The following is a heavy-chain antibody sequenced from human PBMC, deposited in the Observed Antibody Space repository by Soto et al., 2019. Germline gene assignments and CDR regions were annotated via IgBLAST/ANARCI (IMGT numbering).Heavy chain of an antibody. J-gene: IGHJ4*02. V-gene: IGHV3-23*01. CDR1: GFTFSSSA. D-gene: IGHD3-10*01. Sequence: GGSLRLSCAASGFTFSSSAISWVRQAPGKGLGWVSAVSANGQGIYYADSVRGRFTISRDNSKNTVFLHMDSLSAEDTAVYYCSKDRHYPRDYFHYWGQGTLVTVSS. CDR3: SKDRHYPRDYFHY. CDR2: VSANGQGI.